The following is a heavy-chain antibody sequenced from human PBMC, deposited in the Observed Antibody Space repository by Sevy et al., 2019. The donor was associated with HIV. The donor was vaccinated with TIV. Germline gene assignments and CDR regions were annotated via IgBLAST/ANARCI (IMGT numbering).Heavy chain of an antibody. J-gene: IGHJ4*02. Sequence: GGSLRLSCAASGFTFSSYAMHWVRQAPGKGLEWVALISNDGTNKYADSVKGRYTISRDNSKNTLYLQMNSLRAGDTAVYYCAGVRVGRYCTDGVCYSYFDYWGQGTLVTVSS. V-gene: IGHV3-30-3*01. D-gene: IGHD2-8*01. CDR3: AGVRVGRYCTDGVCYSYFDY. CDR2: ISNDGTNK. CDR1: GFTFSSYA.